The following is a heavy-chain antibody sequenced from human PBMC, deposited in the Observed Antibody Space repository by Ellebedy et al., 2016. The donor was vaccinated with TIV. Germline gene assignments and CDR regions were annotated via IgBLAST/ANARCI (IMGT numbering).Heavy chain of an antibody. V-gene: IGHV4-34*01. J-gene: IGHJ6*02. Sequence: MPSETLSLTCAVYGCPFSGYYWRWIRQPPGMGLEWIVEINHSGSTNYNPSLKSRVTISVDTSKNQFYLKLSSVTAADRAVYYCARGRELTYYYYGMDVWGQGTTVTVSS. D-gene: IGHD3-10*01. CDR2: INHSGST. CDR3: ARGRELTYYYYGMDV. CDR1: GCPFSGYY.